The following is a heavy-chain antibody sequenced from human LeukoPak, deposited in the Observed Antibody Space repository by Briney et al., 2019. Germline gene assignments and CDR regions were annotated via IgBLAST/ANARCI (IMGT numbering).Heavy chain of an antibody. Sequence: ASVKVSCKASGYTFTSYDINWVRQATGQGLEWMGWMNPNSGNRAYAQKFQGRVNMTRNTSISTAYMELSSLRSEDTAVYYCARAQPYYDFWSGYYTPYYYYYYMDVWGKGTTATVSS. V-gene: IGHV1-8*01. CDR3: ARAQPYYDFWSGYYTPYYYYYYMDV. J-gene: IGHJ6*03. CDR2: MNPNSGNR. CDR1: GYTFTSYD. D-gene: IGHD3-3*01.